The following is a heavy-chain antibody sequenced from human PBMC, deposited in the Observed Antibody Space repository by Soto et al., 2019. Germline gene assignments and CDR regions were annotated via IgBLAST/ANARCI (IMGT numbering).Heavy chain of an antibody. CDR3: ARHFAYSDPDY. Sequence: GESLKISCKGSGYSFSSHRITWVRQMPGKGLEWMGKIDPSDSYTNYSPSFQGHVTISADKSISTAYLHWSGLKASDTAMYYCARHFAYSDPDYWGQGTLVTVSS. J-gene: IGHJ4*02. CDR1: GYSFSSHR. CDR2: IDPSDSYT. D-gene: IGHD4-17*01. V-gene: IGHV5-10-1*01.